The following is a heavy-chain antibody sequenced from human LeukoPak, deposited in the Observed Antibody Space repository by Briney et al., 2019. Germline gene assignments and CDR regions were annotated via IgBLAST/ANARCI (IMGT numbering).Heavy chain of an antibody. CDR1: GYSFTSYW. V-gene: IGHV5-51*01. CDR3: ARQAYGSHFDAFDI. J-gene: IGHJ3*02. D-gene: IGHD3-22*01. CDR2: IYPGDSDT. Sequence: GESLKISCKGSGYSFTSYWIGWVRQMPGKGLEWMRIIYPGDSDTRYSPSFQGQVTISADKSITTAYLQWSSLKASDTAIYYCARQAYGSHFDAFDIWGQGTMVTVSS.